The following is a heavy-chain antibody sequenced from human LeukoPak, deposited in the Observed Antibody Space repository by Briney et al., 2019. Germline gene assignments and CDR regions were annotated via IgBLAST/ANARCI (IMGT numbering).Heavy chain of an antibody. CDR2: ISSSGGTI. J-gene: IGHJ6*03. Sequence: GGSLRLSCAASGFTFSSYEMNWVRQAPGKGLEWVSYISSSGGTIYYADSVKGRFTISRDNAKNSLYLQMNSLRAEDTAVYYCAELGITMIGGVXXXGTTVTI. CDR1: GFTFSSYE. V-gene: IGHV3-48*03. D-gene: IGHD3-10*02. CDR3: AELGITMIGGV.